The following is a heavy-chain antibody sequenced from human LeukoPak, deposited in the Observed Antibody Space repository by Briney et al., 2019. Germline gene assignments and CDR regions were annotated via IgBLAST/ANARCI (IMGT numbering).Heavy chain of an antibody. CDR3: ARENTHYRWFDP. J-gene: IGHJ5*02. D-gene: IGHD3-10*01. Sequence: PSETLSLTCTVSGGSISSYYWSWIRQPAGKGLEWIGRIYISGSGSTNYNPSLKSRVTMSVDTSKNQFSLKLSSVTAADTAVYYCARENTHYRWFDPWGQGTLVTVSS. CDR1: GGSISSYY. CDR2: IYISGSGST. V-gene: IGHV4-4*07.